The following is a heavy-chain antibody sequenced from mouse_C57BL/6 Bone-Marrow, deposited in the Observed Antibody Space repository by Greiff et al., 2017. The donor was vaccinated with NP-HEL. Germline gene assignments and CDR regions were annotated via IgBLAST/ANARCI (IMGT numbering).Heavy chain of an antibody. CDR3: ARRGDSIYYYAMDY. Sequence: EVQGVESGGGLVKPGGSLKLSCAASGFTFSDYGMHWVRQAPEKGLEWVAYISSGSSTIYYADTVKGRFTISRDNAKNTLFLQMTSLRSEDTAMYYCARRGDSIYYYAMDYWGQGTSVTVSS. CDR1: GFTFSDYG. CDR2: ISSGSSTI. J-gene: IGHJ4*01. V-gene: IGHV5-17*01.